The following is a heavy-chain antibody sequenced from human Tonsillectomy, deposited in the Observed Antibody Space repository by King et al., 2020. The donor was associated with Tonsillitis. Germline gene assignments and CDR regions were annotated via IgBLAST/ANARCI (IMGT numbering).Heavy chain of an antibody. CDR1: GGSFSDFF. CDR2: ITYSGST. CDR3: ARGSDCSSPSCYLDY. Sequence: VQLQQWGAGLLKPSEILSLTCAVYGGSFSDFFCSWIRQPPGKGMEWIGEITYSGSTNYNPSLKSRVTISEDTSKNQFALKLNSLTAADTAVYYCARGSDCSSPSCYLDYWGQGRRVTVSS. V-gene: IGHV4-34*01. J-gene: IGHJ4*02. D-gene: IGHD2-2*01.